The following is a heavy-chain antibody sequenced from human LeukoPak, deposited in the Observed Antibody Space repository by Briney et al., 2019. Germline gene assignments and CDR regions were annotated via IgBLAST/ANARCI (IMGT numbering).Heavy chain of an antibody. Sequence: PGGSLRLSCAASGFTFSSYWMHWVRQAPGKGLVWVSRINSDGSSTIYADSVKGRFTISRDNAKNTLYLQMNSLRAEDTAVYYCARGHYYDSSAYYYYYAMDVWGQGTTVTVSS. CDR2: INSDGSST. V-gene: IGHV3-74*01. CDR3: ARGHYYDSSAYYYYYAMDV. J-gene: IGHJ6*02. D-gene: IGHD3-22*01. CDR1: GFTFSSYW.